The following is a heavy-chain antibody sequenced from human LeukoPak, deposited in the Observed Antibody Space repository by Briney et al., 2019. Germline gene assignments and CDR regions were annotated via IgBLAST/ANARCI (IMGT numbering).Heavy chain of an antibody. CDR1: GGSISSSSYY. Sequence: PSETLSLPCTVSGGSISSSSYYWGWIRQPPGKGLEWIGSIYYSGSTYYNPSLKSRVTISVDTSKNQFSLKLSSVTAADTAVYYCASPSDTVSYDLPYFDYWGQGTLVTVSS. D-gene: IGHD3/OR15-3a*01. CDR3: ASPSDTVSYDLPYFDY. V-gene: IGHV4-39*01. J-gene: IGHJ4*02. CDR2: IYYSGST.